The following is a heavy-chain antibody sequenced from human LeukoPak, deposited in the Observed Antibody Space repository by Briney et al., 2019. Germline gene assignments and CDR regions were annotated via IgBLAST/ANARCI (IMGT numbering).Heavy chain of an antibody. V-gene: IGHV1-69*05. J-gene: IGHJ6*03. CDR3: ARGTYRPYYYDSSGLGDYYYYMDV. D-gene: IGHD3-22*01. CDR1: GGTFSSYA. Sequence: SSVKGSCKASGGTFSSYAISWVRQAPGQGLEWMGGVIPIFGTANYAQTFHGRVTITTDESTSTAYMELNSMRSEDTAVYYCARGTYRPYYYDSSGLGDYYYYMDVWGKGTTVTVSS. CDR2: VIPIFGTA.